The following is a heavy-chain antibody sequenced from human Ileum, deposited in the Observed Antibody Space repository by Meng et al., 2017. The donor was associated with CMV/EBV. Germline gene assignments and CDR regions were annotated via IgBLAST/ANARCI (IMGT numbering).Heavy chain of an antibody. V-gene: IGHV4-4*07. CDR2: INAGGST. D-gene: IGHD4-17*01. J-gene: IGHJ4*02. CDR1: GGAISTYY. CDR3: AREENTVNQFEY. Sequence: QGQRQGAGPELVKPSETLSLTVAGPGGAISTYYWTWVRQPAGKGLEGIGRINAGGSTNDNPSLKSRVIMSVDTSKNQFSLKVSSVTAADTAVYYCAREENTVNQFEYWGQGTLVTVSS.